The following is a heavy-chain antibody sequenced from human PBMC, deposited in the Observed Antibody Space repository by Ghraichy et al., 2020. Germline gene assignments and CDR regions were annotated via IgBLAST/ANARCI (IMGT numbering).Heavy chain of an antibody. J-gene: IGHJ4*02. Sequence: LSLTCAASGFTFSNYWMSWVRQTPGKGLDWVANIKPDGSEEYYVDSVKGRFTISRDNTKNSLYLQINSLRAEDTAVYYCARDGVGGYFDYWGQGTLVTVSS. CDR3: ARDGVGGYFDY. CDR2: IKPDGSEE. V-gene: IGHV3-7*01. D-gene: IGHD3-16*01. CDR1: GFTFSNYW.